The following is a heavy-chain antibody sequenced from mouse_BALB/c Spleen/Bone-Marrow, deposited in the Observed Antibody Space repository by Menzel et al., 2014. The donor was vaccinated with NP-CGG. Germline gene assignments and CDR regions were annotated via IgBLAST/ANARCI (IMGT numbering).Heavy chain of an antibody. CDR2: IWGDGST. V-gene: IGHV2-3*01. CDR1: GFSLTSYG. Sequence: QVQLQQPGPGLVAPSQSLSITCTVSGFSLTSYGVSWVRQPPGKGLEWLGVIWGDGSTNYHSALISRLSISKDNSKSQVFLKLNSLQTDDTATYYCAKPARTMITTIYYYAMDYWGQGTSVTVSS. D-gene: IGHD2-4*01. J-gene: IGHJ4*01. CDR3: AKPARTMITTIYYYAMDY.